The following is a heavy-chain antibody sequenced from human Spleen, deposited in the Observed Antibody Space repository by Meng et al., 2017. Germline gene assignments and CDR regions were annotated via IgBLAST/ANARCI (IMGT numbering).Heavy chain of an antibody. Sequence: QVHLLQFAPEDKQPGASVRVSCRASAYAFDGYGISWVRQAPGQGLEWMGWFVNYGDTYPAPKFQGRVSMTTDTHTNTVFMELRSLTPDDTAVYYCVRGTPGRSYCDYWGQGTLVTVSS. V-gene: IGHV1-18*01. CDR1: AYAFDGYG. CDR3: VRGTPGRSYCDY. D-gene: IGHD3-10*01. J-gene: IGHJ4*02. CDR2: FVNYGDT.